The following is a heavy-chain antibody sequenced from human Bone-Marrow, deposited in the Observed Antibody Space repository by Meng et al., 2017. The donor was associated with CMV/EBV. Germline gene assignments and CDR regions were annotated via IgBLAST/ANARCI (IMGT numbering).Heavy chain of an antibody. V-gene: IGHV1-69*04. CDR2: IIPILGIA. Sequence: SVKVSCKASGGTFSSYTISWVRQAPGQGLEWMGRIIPILGIANYAQKFQGRVTITADKSTSTAYMELSSLRSEDTAVYYCARESDNWNHGYFDYWGQGTLVTVSS. D-gene: IGHD1-20*01. CDR3: ARESDNWNHGYFDY. J-gene: IGHJ4*02. CDR1: GGTFSSYT.